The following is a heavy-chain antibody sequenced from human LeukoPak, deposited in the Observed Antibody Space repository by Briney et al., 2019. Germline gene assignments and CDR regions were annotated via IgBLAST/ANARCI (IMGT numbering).Heavy chain of an antibody. CDR1: GGSISSSDYY. V-gene: IGHV4-39*07. J-gene: IGHJ6*03. D-gene: IGHD1-1*01. CDR2: IFYSGST. Sequence: SSETLSLTCTVSGGSISSSDYYWGWIRQPPGKGLEWIGNIFYSGSTYYSPSLKSRVTISLDTSRNQFSLKLNSVTAADTAVYYCARGRWKGTTDFYYYYYYYYMDVWGKGTTVTVSS. CDR3: ARGRWKGTTDFYYYYYYYYMDV.